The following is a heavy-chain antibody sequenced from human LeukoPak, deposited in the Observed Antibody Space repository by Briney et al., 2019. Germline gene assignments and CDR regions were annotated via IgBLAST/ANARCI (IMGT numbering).Heavy chain of an antibody. CDR3: ARRIAVAGANWFDP. CDR2: IYPGDSDT. J-gene: IGHJ5*02. V-gene: IGHV5-51*01. Sequence: ASLQISCKGSGYSFISYWIGWGRQMPGKGLEWMGIIYPGDSDTRYSPSFQDQVTISADKSISTAYLQWSSLKASDTAMYYCARRIAVAGANWFDPWGQGTLVTVSS. CDR1: GYSFISYW. D-gene: IGHD6-19*01.